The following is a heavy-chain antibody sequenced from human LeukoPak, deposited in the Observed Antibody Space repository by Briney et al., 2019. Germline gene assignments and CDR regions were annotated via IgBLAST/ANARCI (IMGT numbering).Heavy chain of an antibody. CDR2: IIPIFGTA. V-gene: IGHV1-69*13. J-gene: IGHJ6*02. CDR1: AGTFSSYA. D-gene: IGHD1-26*01. Sequence: SVKVSFKASAGTFSSYAISWVRQAPGQGLEWMGGIIPIFGTANYAQKFQGRVTITADESTSTAYMELSSLRSEDTAVYYCARVLSGSPGGYYYYGMDVWGQGTTVTVSS. CDR3: ARVLSGSPGGYYYYGMDV.